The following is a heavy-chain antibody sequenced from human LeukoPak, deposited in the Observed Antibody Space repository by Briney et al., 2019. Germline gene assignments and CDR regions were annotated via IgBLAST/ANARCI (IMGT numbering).Heavy chain of an antibody. J-gene: IGHJ3*02. CDR2: IYPGDSDT. CDR1: GYSFTSYW. CDR3: ARQGREYSSSAVEVDI. Sequence: GESLKISCKGSGYSFTSYWIGWVRQMPGKGLEWMGIIYPGDSDTRYSPSFQGQVTISADKSISTAYLQWSSLKASDTAMYYCARQGREYSSSAVEVDIWGQGTMVTVSS. D-gene: IGHD6-6*01. V-gene: IGHV5-51*01.